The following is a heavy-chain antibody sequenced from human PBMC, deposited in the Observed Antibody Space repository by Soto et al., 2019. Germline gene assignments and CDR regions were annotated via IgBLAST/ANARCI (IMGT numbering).Heavy chain of an antibody. D-gene: IGHD2-15*01. J-gene: IGHJ5*02. CDR3: ARDHTEYWSGGSCYWFDP. Sequence: QVQLVESGGGVVQPGRSLRLSCAASGFTFSSYGMHWVRQAPGKGLEWVAVIWYDGSNKYYADSVKGRFTISRDNSKNTRYLQMNSLRAEDTAVYYCARDHTEYWSGGSCYWFDPWGQGTLVTVSS. V-gene: IGHV3-33*01. CDR2: IWYDGSNK. CDR1: GFTFSSYG.